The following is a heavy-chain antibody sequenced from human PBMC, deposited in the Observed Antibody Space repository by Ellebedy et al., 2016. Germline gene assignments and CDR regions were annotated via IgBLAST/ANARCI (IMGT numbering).Heavy chain of an antibody. D-gene: IGHD3-10*01. CDR2: ISSTGGST. CDR3: ATSEVREGSDY. J-gene: IGHJ4*02. V-gene: IGHV3-23*01. CDR1: GFTFRTYA. Sequence: GESLKISCAASGFTFRTYAMSWVRQAPGKGLEWVSGISSTGGSTYYADSVRGRFTISRDNPKNTLYLQMNSLRAEDTAVYYCATSEVREGSDYWGQGTLLTVSS.